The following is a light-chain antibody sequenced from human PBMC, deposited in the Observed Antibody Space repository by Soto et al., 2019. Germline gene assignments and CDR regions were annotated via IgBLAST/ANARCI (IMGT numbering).Light chain of an antibody. J-gene: IGLJ2*01. V-gene: IGLV2-23*02. CDR3: YSYVGSIS. Sequence: QSALTQPASVSGSPGQSITLSCTGTSSDVGSHHFVSWYQQHPGKAPKLILSGVYTRPSGVSYRFSGTKSGNTASLTISGRQAEDEADYDCYSYVGSISFGGGTKVTVL. CDR2: GVY. CDR1: SSDVGSHHF.